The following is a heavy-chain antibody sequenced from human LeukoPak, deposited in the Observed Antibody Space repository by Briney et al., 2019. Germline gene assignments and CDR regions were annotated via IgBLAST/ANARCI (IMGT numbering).Heavy chain of an antibody. CDR3: ARTPRQWLDPRSGWFDP. CDR1: GGSISSYY. J-gene: IGHJ5*02. CDR2: IHYTGST. Sequence: SETLSLTCTVSGGSISSYYWSWIRQSPGKGLECIGYIHYTGSTNYNPSLKSRVTISVETSKNQFSLKLSSVTAADTAVYYCARTPRQWLDPRSGWFDPWGQGTLVTVSS. V-gene: IGHV4-59*12. D-gene: IGHD6-19*01.